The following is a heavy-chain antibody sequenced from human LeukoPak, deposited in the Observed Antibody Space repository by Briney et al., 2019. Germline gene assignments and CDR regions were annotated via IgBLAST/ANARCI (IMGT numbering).Heavy chain of an antibody. Sequence: ASVKVSCKASGYTFTSYGISWVRQTPGQGLEWMGWIGAYNGNTNYAQKLQGRVTMTTDTSTSTAYMELRSLRSDDTAVYYCARVMGLRYYDFWSGSYYFDYWGQGTLVTVSS. D-gene: IGHD3-3*01. V-gene: IGHV1-18*01. CDR2: IGAYNGNT. J-gene: IGHJ4*02. CDR1: GYTFTSYG. CDR3: ARVMGLRYYDFWSGSYYFDY.